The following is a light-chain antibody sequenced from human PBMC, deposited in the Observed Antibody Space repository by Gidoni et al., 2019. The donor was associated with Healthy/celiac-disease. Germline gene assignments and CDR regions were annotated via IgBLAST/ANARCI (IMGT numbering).Light chain of an antibody. J-gene: IGLJ2*01. CDR2: EDN. Sequence: FMLTQPHSVSESPGTTVTISCTRSSGSIASNYVQWYQQRPGSAPTTVIYEDNQRPSGVPDRFSGSIDSSSNSASLTISGLKTEDEADYYCQSYDSSNHVVFGGGTKLTVL. CDR1: SGSIASNY. CDR3: QSYDSSNHVV. V-gene: IGLV6-57*04.